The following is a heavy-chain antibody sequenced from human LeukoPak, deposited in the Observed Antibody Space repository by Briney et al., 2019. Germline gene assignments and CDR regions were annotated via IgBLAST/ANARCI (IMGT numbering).Heavy chain of an antibody. D-gene: IGHD1-7*01. CDR3: AASKLRSSEDY. CDR2: MNPNSGNT. V-gene: IGHV1-8*01. Sequence: ASVKVSCKASGYTFTSYDINWVRQATGQGLEWMGWMNPNSGNTDYAQKFQGRVTMTRNTSISTAYMELSSLRSEDTAVYYCAASKLRSSEDYWGQGTLVTVSS. CDR1: GYTFTSYD. J-gene: IGHJ4*02.